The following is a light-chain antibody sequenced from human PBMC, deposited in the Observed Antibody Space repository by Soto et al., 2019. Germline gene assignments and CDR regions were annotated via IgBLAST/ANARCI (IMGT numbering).Light chain of an antibody. Sequence: QSVLTQPPSASGTPGQRVTISCSGSTSNIGRSTVSWYQHFPGAAPKLLIYSNTQRPLGVPVRFSGSKSDTSASLAISGLQSEDEADYYCATWNDGVFVFGIGTKVTVL. V-gene: IGLV1-44*01. CDR2: SNT. J-gene: IGLJ1*01. CDR3: ATWNDGVFV. CDR1: TSNIGRST.